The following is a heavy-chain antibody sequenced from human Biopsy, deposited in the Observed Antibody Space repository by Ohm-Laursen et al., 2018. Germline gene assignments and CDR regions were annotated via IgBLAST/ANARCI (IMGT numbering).Heavy chain of an antibody. CDR3: ARGSSYGYDFDY. D-gene: IGHD5-18*01. V-gene: IGHV4-59*01. CDR1: GDSINNYY. CDR2: IYYSGST. Sequence: SQTLSLTCTVSGDSINNYYWSWIRQPAGKRLEWIGNIYYSGSTNFNPSLKSRVTISVDTSKNQFSLKLSSVTAADTAVYFCARGSSYGYDFDYWGQGTLVAVSS. J-gene: IGHJ4*02.